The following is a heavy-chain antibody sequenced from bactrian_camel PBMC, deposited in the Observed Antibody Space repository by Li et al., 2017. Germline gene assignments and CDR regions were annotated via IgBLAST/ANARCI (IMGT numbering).Heavy chain of an antibody. V-gene: IGHV3S1*01. Sequence: HVQLVESGGGSVQPGGSLKLSCAASRYTDSSNCMGWFRQAPGKEREDVAVIDTGDGSTYYLNSVKGRFTLSRDGAKKALYLQMNNLNADDTGMYYCAARDIGSRCRAVEADFTYWGQGTQVTVS. CDR2: IDTGDGST. CDR3: AARDIGSRCRAVEADFTY. J-gene: IGHJ6*01. CDR1: RYTDSSNC. D-gene: IGHD6*01.